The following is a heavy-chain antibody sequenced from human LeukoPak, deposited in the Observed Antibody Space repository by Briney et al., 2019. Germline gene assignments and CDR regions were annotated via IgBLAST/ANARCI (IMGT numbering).Heavy chain of an antibody. Sequence: SVKVSCKTSGGAFNGFVISWVRQAHGRGLEWMGGITTMFGTTNYAQKLQGRVTITADGSTSTAYMELSRLTSDDTAVYYCASGTPYCSGGRCYVFDYWGQGTLITASS. D-gene: IGHD2-15*01. J-gene: IGHJ4*02. CDR2: ITTMFGTT. CDR3: ASGTPYCSGGRCYVFDY. CDR1: GGAFNGFV. V-gene: IGHV1-69*01.